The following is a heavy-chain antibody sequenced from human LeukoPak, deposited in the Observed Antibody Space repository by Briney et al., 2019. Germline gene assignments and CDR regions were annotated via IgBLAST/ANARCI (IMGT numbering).Heavy chain of an antibody. V-gene: IGHV7-4-1*02. D-gene: IGHD3-22*01. J-gene: IGHJ4*02. Sequence: ASVKVSCKASGYTFTTYAMNWVRQAPGQGLEWMGWINTNTGTPTYAQGFTGRFVFSLDTSVSTAYLQFSSLKAEDTAVYYCARGVYDSSGYQKDYWGQGTLVTVSS. CDR2: INTNTGTP. CDR1: GYTFTTYA. CDR3: ARGVYDSSGYQKDY.